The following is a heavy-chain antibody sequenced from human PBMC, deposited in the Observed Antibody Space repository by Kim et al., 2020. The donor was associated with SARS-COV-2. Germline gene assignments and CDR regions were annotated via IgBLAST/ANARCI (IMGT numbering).Heavy chain of an antibody. J-gene: IGHJ5*02. CDR3: ARGRLFGDA. CDR2: ISYDENYK. D-gene: IGHD3-10*01. CDR1: VFTFISYS. V-gene: IGHV3-30*09. Sequence: GGSLRLSCAGSVFTFISYSLIWVRQAPGKGLEWVAVISYDENYKDYADYVKGRFAISRDNSKNTVHLLMNSLIPEDTAVYYCARGRLFGDALGQGTLVTV.